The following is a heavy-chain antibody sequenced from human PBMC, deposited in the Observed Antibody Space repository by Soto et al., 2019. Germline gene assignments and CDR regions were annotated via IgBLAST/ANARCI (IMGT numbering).Heavy chain of an antibody. V-gene: IGHV1-2*02. D-gene: IGHD2-8*01. CDR1: GYTFTGYY. J-gene: IGHJ4*02. Sequence: ASVKVSCKASGYTFTGYYMHWVRQAPGQGLEWLGWINPNSGGTNYAQKFQGRVTMTRDTSISTAYRELTRLRSDDTAVYYCARVGYCTNGVCYPSYFDYWGQGSLVAASS. CDR3: ARVGYCTNGVCYPSYFDY. CDR2: INPNSGGT.